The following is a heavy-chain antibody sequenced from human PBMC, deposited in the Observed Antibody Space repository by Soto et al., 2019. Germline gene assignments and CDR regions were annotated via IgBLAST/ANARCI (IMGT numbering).Heavy chain of an antibody. D-gene: IGHD5-12*01. J-gene: IGHJ6*02. CDR2: IIPIFGTA. CDR1: GGTFSSYA. V-gene: IGHV1-69*12. Sequence: QVQLVQSGAEVKKPGSSVKVSCKASGGTFSSYAISWVRQAPGQGLEWMGGIIPIFGTANYAQKFQGRVTSTADESTSTAYMELSSLRSEDTAVYYCARPISGYDPSTPNYGMDVWGQGTTVTVSS. CDR3: ARPISGYDPSTPNYGMDV.